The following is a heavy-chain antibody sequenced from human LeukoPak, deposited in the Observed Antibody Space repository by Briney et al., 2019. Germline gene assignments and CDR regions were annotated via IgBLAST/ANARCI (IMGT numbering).Heavy chain of an antibody. CDR2: ISSSSSTI. Sequence: PGGSLRLSCAASGFTFSSYSMNRVRQAPGKGLEWVSYISSSSSTIYYADSVKGRFTISRDNAKNSLYLQMNSLRAEDTAVYYCASEGYGDYGDYWGQGTLVTVSS. CDR1: GFTFSSYS. D-gene: IGHD4-17*01. CDR3: ASEGYGDYGDY. J-gene: IGHJ4*02. V-gene: IGHV3-48*01.